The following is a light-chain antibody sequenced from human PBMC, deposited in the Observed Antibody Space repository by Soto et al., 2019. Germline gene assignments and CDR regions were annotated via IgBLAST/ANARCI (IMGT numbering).Light chain of an antibody. Sequence: DIQMTHSPSTLSASVGDRVTNTCRGSQSISSWLAWYQQNPGKAPKLLIYDASSLESGVPSRFSGSGSGTEFTLTISSLQPDDFATYYCQQYNSYSWTSGQGTKV. J-gene: IGKJ1*01. V-gene: IGKV1-5*01. CDR3: QQYNSYSWT. CDR2: DAS. CDR1: QSISSW.